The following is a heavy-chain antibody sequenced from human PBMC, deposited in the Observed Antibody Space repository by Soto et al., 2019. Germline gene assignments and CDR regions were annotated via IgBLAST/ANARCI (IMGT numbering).Heavy chain of an antibody. CDR3: ARDRTSQGRIQLWYDY. J-gene: IGHJ4*02. D-gene: IGHD5-18*01. Sequence: QVQLVESGGGVVQPGRSLRLSCAASGFTFSSYGMHWVRQAPGKGLEWVAVIWYDGSNKYYADSVKGRFTISRDNSKNTLYLQMNSLRAEDTAVYYCARDRTSQGRIQLWYDYWGQGTLVTVSS. CDR2: IWYDGSNK. CDR1: GFTFSSYG. V-gene: IGHV3-33*01.